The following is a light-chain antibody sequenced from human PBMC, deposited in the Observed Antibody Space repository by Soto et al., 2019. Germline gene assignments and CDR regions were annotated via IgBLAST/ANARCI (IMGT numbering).Light chain of an antibody. CDR3: LLSYSGARWV. V-gene: IGLV7-46*01. CDR1: TGAVTSGHY. J-gene: IGLJ3*02. CDR2: DTS. Sequence: QTVVTQEPSLTESPGGTVTLTCGSSTGAVTSGHYPYWFQQKPGQAPRTLIYDTSNKHSWTPARFSGSLLGGKAALTLSGAQPEDEAEYYCLLSYSGARWVFGGGTKVTVL.